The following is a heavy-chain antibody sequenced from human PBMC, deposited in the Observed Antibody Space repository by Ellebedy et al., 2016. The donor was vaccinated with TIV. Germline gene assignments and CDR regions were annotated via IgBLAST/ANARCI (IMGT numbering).Heavy chain of an antibody. V-gene: IGHV4-59*01. CDR2: VYYSGST. CDR3: ARVGTELVTVDEYYYYMDV. J-gene: IGHJ6*03. D-gene: IGHD2-21*02. Sequence: SETLSLTCTVSGGSMRSYYWSWIRQPPGKGPEWIGYVYYSGSTDYNPSLEGRVTISVDTPKNQFSLNLRSVTAADTAVYYCARVGTELVTVDEYYYYMDVWGKGTTVTVSS. CDR1: GGSMRSYY.